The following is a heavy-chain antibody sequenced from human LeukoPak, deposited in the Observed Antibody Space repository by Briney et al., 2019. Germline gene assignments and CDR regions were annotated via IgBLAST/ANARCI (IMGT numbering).Heavy chain of an antibody. CDR2: ISSSGSTI. J-gene: IGHJ4*02. Sequence: GGSLRLSCAASGFTFSDYYMSWIRQAPGKGLEWVSYISSSGSTICYAGSVKGRFTISRDNAKNSLYLQMNSLRAEDTAVYYCARRAGAYSHPYDYWGQGTLVTVSS. V-gene: IGHV3-11*01. CDR1: GFTFSDYY. CDR3: ARRAGAYSHPYDY. D-gene: IGHD4/OR15-4a*01.